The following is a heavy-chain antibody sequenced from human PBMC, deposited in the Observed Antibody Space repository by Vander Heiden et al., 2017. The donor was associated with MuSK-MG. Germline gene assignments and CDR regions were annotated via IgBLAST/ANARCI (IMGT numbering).Heavy chain of an antibody. Sequence: QVQLQESGPGLVKPSETLSLPCTVSGGSISSSYWSWIRQPPGKGLEGIGYIYYSGSTNYNPSLKRRVTISIDTSKNQFSLKVSSVTAADTAVYYCARPNDADAFDIWGQGTMVTVSS. CDR2: IYYSGST. J-gene: IGHJ3*02. CDR3: ARPNDADAFDI. CDR1: GGSISSSY. V-gene: IGHV4-59*01.